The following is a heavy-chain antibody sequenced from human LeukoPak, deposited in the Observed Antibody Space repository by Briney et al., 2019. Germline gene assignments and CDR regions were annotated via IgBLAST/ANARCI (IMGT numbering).Heavy chain of an antibody. CDR2: IYHSGST. Sequence: ASETLSPTCAVSGYSISSGYYWGWIRQPPGEGLEWIGSIYHSGSTYYNPSLKSRVTISVDTSKNQFSLKLSSVTAADTAVYYCTLYYYGSGSYEEDYWGQGTLVTVSS. CDR3: TLYYYGSGSYEEDY. D-gene: IGHD3-10*01. J-gene: IGHJ4*02. CDR1: GYSISSGYY. V-gene: IGHV4-38-2*01.